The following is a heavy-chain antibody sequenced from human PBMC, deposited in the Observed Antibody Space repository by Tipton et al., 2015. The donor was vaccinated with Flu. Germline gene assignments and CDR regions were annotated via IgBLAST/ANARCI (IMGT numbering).Heavy chain of an antibody. D-gene: IGHD4-11*01. V-gene: IGHV4-38-2*01. J-gene: IGHJ5*02. CDR2: VRQAGRT. Sequence: LRLSCSVSGDSIGSPYFWGWIRQTPGKGLEWIGNVRQAGRTYYNSSLQSRVTISIDRSNNQVSLSLVSVTATDTAIYYCARRDYSNYVSEPKSWFDPWGQGILVTVSS. CDR3: ARRDYSNYVSEPKSWFDP. CDR1: GDSIGSPYF.